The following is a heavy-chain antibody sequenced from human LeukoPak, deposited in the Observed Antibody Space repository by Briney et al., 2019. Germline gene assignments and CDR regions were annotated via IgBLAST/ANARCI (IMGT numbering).Heavy chain of an antibody. Sequence: GGSLRLSRAPSGFTLCSYAMNWVRQTPGKGLEWVSTISGSGTSTYYADSVKGRSTISRDSSKNTLYMQMNSLRAEETAVYYCAKGYWNAQLGFNYGGQGTLFTVSS. CDR3: AKGYWNAQLGFNY. D-gene: IGHD1-1*01. CDR2: ISGSGTST. V-gene: IGHV3-23*01. CDR1: GFTLCSYA. J-gene: IGHJ4*02.